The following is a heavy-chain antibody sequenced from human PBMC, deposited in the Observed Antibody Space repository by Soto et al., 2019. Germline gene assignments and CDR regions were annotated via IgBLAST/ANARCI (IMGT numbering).Heavy chain of an antibody. CDR1: GSPISSYY. D-gene: IGHD3-22*01. Sequence: SETLSLTCSVSGSPISSYYLGWFRQPPGQGLEWLGYVYYTGTTTYNPSLKSRLTISLDTSKTQFSLKLGSVTAADTAVYYCARLGDYYQTFDYWGQGALVIVSS. CDR3: ARLGDYYQTFDY. CDR2: VYYTGTT. V-gene: IGHV4-59*08. J-gene: IGHJ4*01.